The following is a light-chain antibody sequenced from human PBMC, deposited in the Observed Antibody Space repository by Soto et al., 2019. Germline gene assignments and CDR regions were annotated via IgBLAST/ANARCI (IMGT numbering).Light chain of an antibody. J-gene: IGKJ3*01. Sequence: DIQMTQSPSTLSASVGDRVTITCRASQRISSWLAWYQHKPGKAPKLMIYDASRLESGVPSRFSGSGSGPEFPLTISILQPDDFATYYCQQYNSYSLFGPGTQVDIK. V-gene: IGKV1-5*01. CDR2: DAS. CDR3: QQYNSYSL. CDR1: QRISSW.